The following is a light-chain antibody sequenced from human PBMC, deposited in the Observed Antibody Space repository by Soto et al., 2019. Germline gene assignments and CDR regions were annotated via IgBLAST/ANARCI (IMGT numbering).Light chain of an antibody. V-gene: IGLV2-14*03. J-gene: IGLJ2*01. CDR1: SSDVGGYNF. CDR3: CSYASSSTLVI. Sequence: QSALTQPASVSGSPGQSITISCTGTSSDVGGYNFVSWYQQHPGKAPKLMIYDVNIRPSGISNRFSGSKSGNTASLTISGLQAEDEADYYCCSYASSSTLVIFGGGTKLTVL. CDR2: DVN.